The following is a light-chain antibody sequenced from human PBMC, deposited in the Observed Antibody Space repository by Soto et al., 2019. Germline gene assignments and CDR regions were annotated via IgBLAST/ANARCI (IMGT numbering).Light chain of an antibody. CDR3: LQDYDFPYT. J-gene: IGKJ2*01. Sequence: AIQMTQSPPSLSASVADRVIITCRVSQAIRVDVGWLQQRPGHAPNLLIYAASTLHTGVQSTFTGSGSGTAFTLTINDLQPEDVATYFCLQDYDFPYTFGQGTKLEI. V-gene: IGKV1-6*01. CDR2: AAS. CDR1: QAIRVD.